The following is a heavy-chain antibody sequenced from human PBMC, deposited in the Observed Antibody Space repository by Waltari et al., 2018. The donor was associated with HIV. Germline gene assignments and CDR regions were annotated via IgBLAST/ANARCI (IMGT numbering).Heavy chain of an antibody. CDR2: INHSGST. V-gene: IGHV4-34*01. D-gene: IGHD3-22*01. J-gene: IGHJ5*02. CDR3: ARVEYYYDLAWFDP. Sequence: QVQLQQRGAGRLKPSETLSRTCAVYGGSFSSYYCSCIRQPPGKGLEWIGEINHSGSTNYNPSLKSRVTISVDTSKNQFSLKLSSVTAADTAVYYCARVEYYYDLAWFDPWGQGNLVTVSS. CDR1: GGSFSSYY.